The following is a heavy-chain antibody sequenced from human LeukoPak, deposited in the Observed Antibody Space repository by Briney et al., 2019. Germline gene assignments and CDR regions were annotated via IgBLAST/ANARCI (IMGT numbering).Heavy chain of an antibody. CDR1: GFTFSGCA. D-gene: IGHD3-10*01. V-gene: IGHV3-73*01. CDR3: TRPEYGSGSYNDY. CDR2: IRSKANSYAT. Sequence: GGSLRLCCAASGFTFSGCAMHWVRQASGKGLEWVGRIRSKANSYATAYAASVKGRFTTSRDDSKNTAYLQMNSLKTEDTAVYYCTRPEYGSGSYNDYWGQGTLVTFSS. J-gene: IGHJ4*02.